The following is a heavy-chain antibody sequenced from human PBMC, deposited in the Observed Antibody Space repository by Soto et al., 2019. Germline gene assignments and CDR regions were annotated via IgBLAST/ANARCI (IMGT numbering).Heavy chain of an antibody. J-gene: IGHJ4*02. CDR2: IIPIFGTA. D-gene: IGHD5-18*01. Sequence: QVQLVQSGAEVKKPGSSVKVSCKASGGTFSSYAISWVRQAPGQGLEWMGGIIPIFGTANYAQKFQGRVTITADESTSTAYMELSSLRSADTDVYYCARVRDGYSIMAHWGQGTLVTVSS. CDR3: ARVRDGYSIMAH. CDR1: GGTFSSYA. V-gene: IGHV1-69*01.